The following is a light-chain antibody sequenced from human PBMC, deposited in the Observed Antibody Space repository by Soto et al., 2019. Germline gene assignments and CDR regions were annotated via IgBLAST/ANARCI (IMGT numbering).Light chain of an antibody. V-gene: IGKV3-20*01. CDR1: ENINNY. CDR3: QQYGSSPRT. Sequence: EIVLTQSPATVTVSPGERVTLSCRASENINNYLAWYQQRPGQAPRLLIYEASSRATGVPDRFSGSGSGTDFTLTITRLEPEDFAVYYCQQYGSSPRTFGQGTKVDIK. J-gene: IGKJ1*01. CDR2: EAS.